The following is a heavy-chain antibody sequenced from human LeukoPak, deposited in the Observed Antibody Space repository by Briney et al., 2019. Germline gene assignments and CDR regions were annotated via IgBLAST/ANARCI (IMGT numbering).Heavy chain of an antibody. D-gene: IGHD3-10*01. Sequence: SETLSLTCTVSGGSISSYYWSWIRQPPGKGLEWIGYIYCSGSTNYNPSLKSRVTISIDTSKNQFSLKLRSVTAADTAVYYCAREVRGLDYYFDYWGQGTLVTVSS. J-gene: IGHJ4*02. CDR3: AREVRGLDYYFDY. V-gene: IGHV4-59*01. CDR1: GGSISSYY. CDR2: IYCSGST.